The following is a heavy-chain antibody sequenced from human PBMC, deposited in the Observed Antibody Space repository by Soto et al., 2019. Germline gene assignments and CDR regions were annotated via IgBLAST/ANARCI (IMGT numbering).Heavy chain of an antibody. D-gene: IGHD2-21*02. J-gene: IGHJ4*02. Sequence: SETLSLTCSFSGDSVTSYYWSWIRQPPGKGLEWIGYIYYSGSTNYNPSLKSRVTISVDTSKNQFSLKLSSVTAADTAVYYCARDDRGDSYEYYFDYWGQGTLVTVSS. CDR1: GDSVTSYY. CDR2: IYYSGST. CDR3: ARDDRGDSYEYYFDY. V-gene: IGHV4-59*02.